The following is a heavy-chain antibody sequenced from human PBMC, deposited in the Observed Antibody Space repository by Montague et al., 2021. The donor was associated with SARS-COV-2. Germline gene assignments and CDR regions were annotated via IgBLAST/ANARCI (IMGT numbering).Heavy chain of an antibody. CDR1: GFTFSDYY. Sequence: SLRLSCAASGFTFSDYYMNWIRQAPGKGPEWISYISDTGSTIYYADSVKGRFAVSRDNTKNSLYLQMNSLRAEDTAVYYCAKALITYGGNSPVDHWGQGTLVTVSS. CDR2: ISDTGSTI. D-gene: IGHD4-23*01. CDR3: AKALITYGGNSPVDH. J-gene: IGHJ4*02. V-gene: IGHV3-11*01.